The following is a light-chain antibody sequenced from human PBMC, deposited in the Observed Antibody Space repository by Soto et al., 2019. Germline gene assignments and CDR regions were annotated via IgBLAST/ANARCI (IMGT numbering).Light chain of an antibody. CDR3: QQADSFPLT. V-gene: IGKV1D-12*01. J-gene: IGKJ4*01. CDR2: AAS. CDR1: QGISDW. Sequence: DIQMTQSPSSVSVSVGDSVTITCRASQGISDWLAWYQQKPGEAPKLLIYAASTLHSGVPSRFSGSGSGTDFTLTISSLQPEDFASYYCQQADSFPLTFGGGTKVEIK.